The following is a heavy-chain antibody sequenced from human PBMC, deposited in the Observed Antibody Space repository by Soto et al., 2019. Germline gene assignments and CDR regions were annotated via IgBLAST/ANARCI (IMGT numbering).Heavy chain of an antibody. CDR2: IIPILGTA. D-gene: IGHD6-19*01. J-gene: IGHJ4*02. CDR3: ARVVRYSSGWFSPDY. Sequence: SVKVSCKASGGTFSSYTISWVRQAPGQGLEWMGRIIPILGTANYAQKFQGRVTITADESTSTAYMELSSLRSEDTAVYYCARVVRYSSGWFSPDYWGQGTLVTVSS. CDR1: GGTFSSYT. V-gene: IGHV1-69*08.